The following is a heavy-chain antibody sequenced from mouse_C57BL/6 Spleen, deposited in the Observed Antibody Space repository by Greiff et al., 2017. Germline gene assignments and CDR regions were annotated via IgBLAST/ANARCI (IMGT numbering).Heavy chain of an antibody. V-gene: IGHV3-6*01. J-gene: IGHJ2*01. CDR1: GYSITSGYY. Sequence: EVKLEESGPGLVKPSQSLSLSCSVSGYSITSGYYWNWIRQLPGNKLEWMGYISYDGSNNYNPSLKNRSSITRDTSKNQFFLKLNSVTTEDTAAYYCARGGDDGDFDYWGQGTTLTVSS. CDR2: ISYDGSN. CDR3: ARGGDDGDFDY. D-gene: IGHD2-3*01.